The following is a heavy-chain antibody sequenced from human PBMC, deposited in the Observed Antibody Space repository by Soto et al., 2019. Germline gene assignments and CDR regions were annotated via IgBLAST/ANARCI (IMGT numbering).Heavy chain of an antibody. CDR3: ARQLIAAAGTCGELLQYYFDY. CDR2: IYYSGST. Sequence: SETLSLTCTVSGGSIGSSSYYWGWIRQPPGKGLEWIGSIYYSGSTYYNPSLKSRVTISVDTSKNQFSLKLSSVTAADTAVYYCARQLIAAAGTCGELLQYYFDYWGQGTLVTVSS. D-gene: IGHD6-13*01. J-gene: IGHJ4*02. CDR1: GGSIGSSSYY. V-gene: IGHV4-39*01.